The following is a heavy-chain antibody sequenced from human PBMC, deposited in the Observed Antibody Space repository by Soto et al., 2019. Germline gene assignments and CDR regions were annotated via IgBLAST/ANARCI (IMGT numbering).Heavy chain of an antibody. Sequence: GASVKVSCKASGYTFTSYGISWVRQAPGQGLEWMGWISAYNGNTNYAQKLQGRVTMTTDTSTSTAYMELRSLRSDDTAVYYCARVEGSVTHENLIDYWGQGTLVTVSS. CDR1: GYTFTSYG. CDR3: ARVEGSVTHENLIDY. V-gene: IGHV1-18*01. CDR2: ISAYNGNT. D-gene: IGHD6-19*01. J-gene: IGHJ4*02.